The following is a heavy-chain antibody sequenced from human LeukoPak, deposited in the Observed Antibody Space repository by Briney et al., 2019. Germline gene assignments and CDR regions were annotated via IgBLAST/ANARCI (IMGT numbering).Heavy chain of an antibody. J-gene: IGHJ4*02. CDR1: GGSFSGYY. CDR2: IYYSGST. CDR3: ASFHYDFWSGYYTGHFDY. Sequence: PSETLSLTCAVYGGSFSGYYWSWIRQPPGKGLEWIGYIYYSGSTNYNPSLKSRVTISVDTSKNQFSLKLSSVTAADTAVYYCASFHYDFWSGYYTGHFDYWGQGTLVTVSS. D-gene: IGHD3-3*01. V-gene: IGHV4-59*01.